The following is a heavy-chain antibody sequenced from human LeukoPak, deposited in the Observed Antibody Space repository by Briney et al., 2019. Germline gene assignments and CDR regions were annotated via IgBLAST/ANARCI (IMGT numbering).Heavy chain of an antibody. CDR1: GFTVSSNY. CDR3: ARARATTYFDY. CDR2: IYSGGST. J-gene: IGHJ4*02. D-gene: IGHD1-26*01. Sequence: PGGSLRLSCAASGFTVSSNYMSWVRQAPGKGLEWVSVIYSGGSTYYADSVKGRFTISRDNSKNTLYLQMNSLRAEDTAVYYCARARATTYFDYWGQGTLVTVSS. V-gene: IGHV3-66*01.